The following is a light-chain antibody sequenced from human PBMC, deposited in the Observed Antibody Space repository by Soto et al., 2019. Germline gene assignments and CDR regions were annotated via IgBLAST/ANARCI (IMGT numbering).Light chain of an antibody. CDR2: DAS. CDR1: QSVSSY. V-gene: IGKV3-11*01. Sequence: EIVLTQSPATLSLSPGERATLSFRASQSVSSYLAWYQQKPGQAPRLLIYDASNRATGIPARFSGSGSGTDFTLTISSLEPEDFAVYYCQQRSDWPITFGQGTRLDI. J-gene: IGKJ5*01. CDR3: QQRSDWPIT.